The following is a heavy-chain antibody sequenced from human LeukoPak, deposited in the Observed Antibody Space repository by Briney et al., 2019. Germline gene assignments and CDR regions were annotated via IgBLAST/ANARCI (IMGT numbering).Heavy chain of an antibody. CDR1: GGSISSYY. CDR2: IYYSGST. Sequence: PSETLSLTCTVSGGSISSYYWSWIRQPPGKGLEWIGYIYYSGSTNYNPSLKSRVTISVDTSKNQFSLKLSSVTAADTAVYYCARSGEQQLVDAFDIWGQGTMVTVSS. V-gene: IGHV4-59*08. J-gene: IGHJ3*02. CDR3: ARSGEQQLVDAFDI. D-gene: IGHD6-13*01.